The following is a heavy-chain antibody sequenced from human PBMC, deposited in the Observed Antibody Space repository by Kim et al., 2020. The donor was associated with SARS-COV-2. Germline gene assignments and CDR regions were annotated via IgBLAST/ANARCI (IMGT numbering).Heavy chain of an antibody. CDR1: GYTFTGYY. J-gene: IGHJ2*01. D-gene: IGHD6-13*01. V-gene: IGHV1-2*02. Sequence: ASVKVSCKASGYTFTGYYMHWVRQAPGQGLEWMGWINPNSGGTNYAQKFQGRVTMTRDTSISTAYMELSRLRSDDTAVYYCARDRHFSSSWPYWYFDLWGRGTLVTVSS. CDR2: INPNSGGT. CDR3: ARDRHFSSSWPYWYFDL.